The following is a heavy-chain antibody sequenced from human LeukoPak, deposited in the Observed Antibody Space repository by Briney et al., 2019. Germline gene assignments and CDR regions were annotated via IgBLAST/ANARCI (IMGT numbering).Heavy chain of an antibody. CDR3: ARVSSRPNYYMDV. CDR2: IRNDGSDK. Sequence: GGSLRLSCAASGFIFSTYGMHWVRQAPGKGLEWVAFIRNDGSDKYYAVSVKGRFTISRDNSKNTLYLQMNSLRAEDTAVYYCARVSSRPNYYMDVWGKGTTVTISS. CDR1: GFIFSTYG. D-gene: IGHD6-13*01. V-gene: IGHV3-30*02. J-gene: IGHJ6*03.